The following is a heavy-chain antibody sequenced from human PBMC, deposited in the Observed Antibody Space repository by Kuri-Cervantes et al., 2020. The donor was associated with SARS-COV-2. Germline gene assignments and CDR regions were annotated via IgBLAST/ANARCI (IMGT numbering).Heavy chain of an antibody. CDR3: AKHYCSSTSCSYYFDY. D-gene: IGHD2-2*01. CDR1: GFTVSSNY. V-gene: IGHV3-53*01. CDR2: IYSGGST. Sequence: ETLSLTCAASGFTVSSNYMSWVRQAPGKGLEWVSVIYSGGSTYYADSVKGRFTISRDNSKNTLYLQMNSLRAEDTAVYYCAKHYCSSTSCSYYFDYWGQGTLVTVSS. J-gene: IGHJ4*02.